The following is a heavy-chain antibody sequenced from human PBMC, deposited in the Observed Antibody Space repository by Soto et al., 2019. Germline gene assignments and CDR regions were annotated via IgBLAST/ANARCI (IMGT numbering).Heavy chain of an antibody. V-gene: IGHV2-5*02. CDR3: AHRPPVRCSGGSCLDN. CDR2: IYWDDDK. CDR1: GFSLSTSGVG. D-gene: IGHD2-15*01. Sequence: SGPTLVKPTQTLTLTCTFSGFSLSTSGVGVGWIRQPPGKALEWLALIYWDDDKRYSPSLKSRLTITKDTSKNQVVLTMTNMDPVDTATYYCAHRPPVRCSGGSCLDNWGQGTLVTVSS. J-gene: IGHJ4*02.